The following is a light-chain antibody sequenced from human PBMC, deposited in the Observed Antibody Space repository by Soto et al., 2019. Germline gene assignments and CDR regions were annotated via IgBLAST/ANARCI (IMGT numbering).Light chain of an antibody. J-gene: IGLJ1*01. CDR2: EVN. Sequence: QSVLTQPPSASGSPGQSVTISCTGTSSDVGGYNYVSWYQQHPGKAPKLMIYEVNKRPSGVPDRFSGFRSGNTASLTVSGLQAEDEADYYCSSYAGSNNLVFGTGTKLTVL. CDR1: SSDVGGYNY. CDR3: SSYAGSNNLV. V-gene: IGLV2-8*01.